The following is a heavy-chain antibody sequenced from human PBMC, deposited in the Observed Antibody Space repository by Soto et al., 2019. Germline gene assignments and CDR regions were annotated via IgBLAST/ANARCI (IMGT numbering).Heavy chain of an antibody. CDR2: ISKDGSHS. V-gene: IGHV3-30*03. CDR3: ARGTDYADLGNAEYFHP. CDR1: GFNFRTYG. D-gene: IGHD4-17*01. Sequence: QVQLVESGGGVVQPGRSLRLSCAASGFNFRTYGIHWVRQAPVKGLEWVALISKDGSHSYYAHSVKGRFTTSRDNSQNKAFLQVNSLRADDTAVYFCARGTDYADLGNAEYFHPWGQGTLVTVSS. J-gene: IGHJ1*01.